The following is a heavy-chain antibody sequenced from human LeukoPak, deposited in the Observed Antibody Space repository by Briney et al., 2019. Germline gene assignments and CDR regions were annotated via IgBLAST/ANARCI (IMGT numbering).Heavy chain of an antibody. CDR3: ARAISGPLFDY. D-gene: IGHD2-15*01. CDR1: GGSISSYY. V-gene: IGHV4-59*01. CDR2: IYYSGST. J-gene: IGHJ4*02. Sequence: PSETLSLTCTVSGGSISSYYWSWIRQPPGKGLEWIGYIYYSGSTNYNPSLKSRVTISVDTSKNQFSLKLSSVTAADTAVYYCARAISGPLFDYWGQGTLVTVST.